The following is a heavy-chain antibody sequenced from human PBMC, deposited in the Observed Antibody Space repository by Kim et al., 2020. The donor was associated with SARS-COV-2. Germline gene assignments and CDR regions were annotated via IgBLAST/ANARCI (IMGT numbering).Heavy chain of an antibody. D-gene: IGHD3-22*01. CDR3: AKDREITMIVVGEFDY. V-gene: IGHV3-33*06. J-gene: IGHJ4*02. CDR1: GFTFSSYG. CDR2: IWYDGSNK. Sequence: GGSLRLSCAASGFTFSSYGMHWVRQAPGKGLEWVAVIWYDGSNKYYADSVKGRFTISRDNSKNTLYLQMNSLRAEDTAVYYCAKDREITMIVVGEFDYWGQGTLVTVSS.